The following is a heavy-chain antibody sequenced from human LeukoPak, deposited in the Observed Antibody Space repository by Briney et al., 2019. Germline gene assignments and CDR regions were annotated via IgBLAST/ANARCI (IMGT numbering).Heavy chain of an antibody. Sequence: SVKVSCKASGGTFSSYAISWVRQAPGQGLEWMGGIIPIFGTANCAQKFQGRVTITADESTSTAYMELSSLRSEDTAVYYCARSTMVRGGDYYYYGMDVWGKGTTVTVSS. CDR2: IIPIFGTA. D-gene: IGHD3-10*01. V-gene: IGHV1-69*01. J-gene: IGHJ6*04. CDR3: ARSTMVRGGDYYYYGMDV. CDR1: GGTFSSYA.